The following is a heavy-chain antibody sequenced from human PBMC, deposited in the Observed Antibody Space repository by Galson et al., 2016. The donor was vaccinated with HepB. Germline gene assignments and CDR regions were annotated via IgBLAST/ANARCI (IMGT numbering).Heavy chain of an antibody. V-gene: IGHV4-34*01. J-gene: IGHJ6*02. CDR1: GGSFSGYY. CDR2: INHSGST. CDR3: ARGGLLRFLEWLSDYYGMDV. Sequence: LTCAVYGGSFSGYYWSWIRQPPGKGLEWIGEINHSGSTNYNPSLKSRVTISVDTSKNQFSLKLSSVTAADTAVYYCARGGLLRFLEWLSDYYGMDVWGQGTTVTVSS. D-gene: IGHD3-3*01.